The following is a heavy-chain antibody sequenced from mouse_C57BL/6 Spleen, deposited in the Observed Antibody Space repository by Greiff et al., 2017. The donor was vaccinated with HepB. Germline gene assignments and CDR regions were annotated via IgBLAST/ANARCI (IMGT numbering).Heavy chain of an antibody. J-gene: IGHJ2*01. CDR3: ARPDHEGYFDY. Sequence: EVMLVESGGGLVKPGGSLKLSCAASGFTFSDYGMHWVRQAPEKGLEWVAYISSGSSTIYYADTVKGRFTISRDSAKNTLFLQMTSLRSEDTAMYYCARPDHEGYFDYWGQGTTLTVSS. CDR2: ISSGSSTI. CDR1: GFTFSDYG. V-gene: IGHV5-17*01.